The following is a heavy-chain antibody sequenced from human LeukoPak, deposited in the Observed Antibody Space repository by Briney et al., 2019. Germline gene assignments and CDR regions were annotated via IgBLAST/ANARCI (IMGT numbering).Heavy chain of an antibody. D-gene: IGHD3-22*01. CDR1: GGSISSSSYY. CDR3: ARDEGGSSGYTYYFDY. J-gene: IGHJ4*02. Sequence: PSETLSLTCTVSGGSISSSSYYWGWIRQPPGKGLEWIGSIYYSGSTYYNPSLKSRVTISVDTSKNQFSLKLSSVTAADTAVYYCARDEGGSSGYTYYFDYWGQGTLVTVSS. CDR2: IYYSGST. V-gene: IGHV4-39*07.